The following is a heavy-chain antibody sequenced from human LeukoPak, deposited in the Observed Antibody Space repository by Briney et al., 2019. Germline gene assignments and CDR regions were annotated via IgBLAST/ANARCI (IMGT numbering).Heavy chain of an antibody. CDR3: AKDGYSSTAMVNNWFDP. CDR2: ISWNSGSI. V-gene: IGHV3-9*01. D-gene: IGHD5-18*01. J-gene: IGHJ5*02. CDR1: GFTFSSYA. Sequence: PGGSLRLSCAASGFTFSSYAMSWVRQAPGKGLEWVSGISWNSGSIGYADSVKGRFTISRDNAKNSLYLQMNSLRAEDTALYYCAKDGYSSTAMVNNWFDPWGQGTLVTVSS.